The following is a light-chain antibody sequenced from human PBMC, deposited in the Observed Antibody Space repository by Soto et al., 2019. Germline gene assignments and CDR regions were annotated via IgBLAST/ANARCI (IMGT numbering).Light chain of an antibody. V-gene: IGLV1-40*01. CDR3: QSYDSSLSGYV. CDR1: SSNIGAGYE. CDR2: ENN. J-gene: IGLJ1*01. Sequence: QSVLTQPPAVSGAPGQRVTISCTGSSSNIGAGYEAHWYQQVPGTAPKLLIYENNNRPSGVPDRFSGSKSGTSASRAITGLQADDEAEYYCQSYDSSLSGYVFGTGTKLTVL.